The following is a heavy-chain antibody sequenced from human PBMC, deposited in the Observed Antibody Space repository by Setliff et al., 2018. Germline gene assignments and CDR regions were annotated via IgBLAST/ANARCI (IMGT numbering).Heavy chain of an antibody. V-gene: IGHV1-69-2*01. D-gene: IGHD7-27*01. Sequence: PSVKVSCKVSGYTFTDYYMHWVQQAPGKGLEWMGLVDPEDGETIYAEKFQGRVTITADTSTDTAYMELSSLRSEDTAVYYCATLTGDRRYYFDYWGQGTLVTVSS. CDR2: VDPEDGET. CDR3: ATLTGDRRYYFDY. J-gene: IGHJ4*02. CDR1: GYTFTDYY.